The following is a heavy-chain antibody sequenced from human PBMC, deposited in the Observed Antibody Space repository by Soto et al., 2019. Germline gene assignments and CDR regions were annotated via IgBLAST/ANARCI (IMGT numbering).Heavy chain of an antibody. Sequence: SETLSLTCTVSGGSISSYYWSWIRQPPGKGLEWIGYIYYSGSTNYNPSLKSRVTISVDMSKNQFSLKLSSVTAADTAVYYCARDRTNYDFWSGHYYYGMDVWGQGTTVTVSS. CDR1: GGSISSYY. D-gene: IGHD3-3*01. CDR3: ARDRTNYDFWSGHYYYGMDV. CDR2: IYYSGST. J-gene: IGHJ6*02. V-gene: IGHV4-59*01.